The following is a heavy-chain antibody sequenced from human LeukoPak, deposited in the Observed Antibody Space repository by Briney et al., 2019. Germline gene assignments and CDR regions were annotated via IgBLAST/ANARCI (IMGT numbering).Heavy chain of an antibody. Sequence: GGSLRLSCAASGFTFSSYGMHWVRQAPGKGLEWVAFIRYDGNNKYYADSVKGRFTISRDNSKNTLYLQMNSLRAEDTAVYYCAFYDTHDAFDIWGQGTMVTVSS. D-gene: IGHD3-22*01. CDR2: IRYDGNNK. V-gene: IGHV3-30*02. CDR3: AFYDTHDAFDI. J-gene: IGHJ3*02. CDR1: GFTFSSYG.